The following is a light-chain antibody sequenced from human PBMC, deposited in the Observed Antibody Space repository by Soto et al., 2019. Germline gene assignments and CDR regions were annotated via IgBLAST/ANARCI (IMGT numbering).Light chain of an antibody. J-gene: IGLJ2*01. Sequence: QSALTQPASVSGSPGQSITISCTGTSSDVGSYNLVSWYQQHPGKAPKLMIYEGSKRPSGVSNRFSGSKSGNTASLTISGLEAEDEADYYFYSDAGSVVFGGGTQLTVL. CDR1: SSDVGSYNL. V-gene: IGLV2-23*01. CDR3: YSDAGSVV. CDR2: EGS.